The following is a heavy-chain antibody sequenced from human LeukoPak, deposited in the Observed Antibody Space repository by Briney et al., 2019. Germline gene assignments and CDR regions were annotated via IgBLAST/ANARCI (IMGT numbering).Heavy chain of an antibody. V-gene: IGHV1-24*01. CDR3: TTGLSYYCTTNSCYRDY. CDR1: GYTLTDLS. J-gene: IGHJ4*02. Sequence: ASVKVSCKVSGYTLTDLSIHWVRQAPGQGLEWMGGFEPEDGETIYAQKFQDRLTMTEDSSTDTAYMELSSLRSEDTAVYYCTTGLSYYCTTNSCYRDYWGQGTLITVSS. D-gene: IGHD2-2*01. CDR2: FEPEDGET.